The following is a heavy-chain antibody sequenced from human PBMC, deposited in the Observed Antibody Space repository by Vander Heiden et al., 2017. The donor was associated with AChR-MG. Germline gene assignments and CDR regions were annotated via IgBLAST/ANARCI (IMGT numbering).Heavy chain of an antibody. J-gene: IGHJ4*02. CDR1: GFTFSGSA. D-gene: IGHD6-13*01. V-gene: IGHV3-73*02. CDR3: TRPSIAAAGGGTDY. CDR2: IRSKANSYAT. Sequence: EVQLVESGGGLVQPGGSLKLSCAASGFTFSGSAMHWVRQASGKGREWVGRIRSKANSYATAYAASVKGRFTISRDDSKNTAYLQMNSLKTEDTAVYYCTRPSIAAAGGGTDYWGQGTLVTVSS.